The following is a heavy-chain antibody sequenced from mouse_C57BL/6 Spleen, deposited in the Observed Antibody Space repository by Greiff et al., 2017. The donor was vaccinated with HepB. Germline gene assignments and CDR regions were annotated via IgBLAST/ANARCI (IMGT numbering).Heavy chain of an antibody. CDR1: GFTFSSYA. V-gene: IGHV5-4*03. CDR2: ISDGGSYT. Sequence: EVNLVESGGGLVKPGGSLKLSCAASGFTFSSYAMSWVRQTPEKRLEWVATISDGGSYTYYPDNVKGRFTISRDNAKNNLYLQMSHLKSEDTAMYYCARGERIYYDYDEFAYWGQGTLVTVSA. J-gene: IGHJ3*01. CDR3: ARGERIYYDYDEFAY. D-gene: IGHD2-4*01.